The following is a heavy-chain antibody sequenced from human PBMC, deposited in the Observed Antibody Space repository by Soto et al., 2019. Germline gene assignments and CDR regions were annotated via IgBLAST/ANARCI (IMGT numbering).Heavy chain of an antibody. CDR2: IIPIFGTA. D-gene: IGHD1-1*01. V-gene: IGHV1-69*06. Sequence: QVQLVQSGAEVKKPGSSVKVSCKASGGTFSSYAISWVRQAPGQGLEWMGGIIPIFGTANYAQKFRGRVTITADKSTSTAYMELSSLRSEDTAVYYCARDHRPGTNLEIYNWFDPWGQGTLVTVSS. CDR1: GGTFSSYA. CDR3: ARDHRPGTNLEIYNWFDP. J-gene: IGHJ5*02.